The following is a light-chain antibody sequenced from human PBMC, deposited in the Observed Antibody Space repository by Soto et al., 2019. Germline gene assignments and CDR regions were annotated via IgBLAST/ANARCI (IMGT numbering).Light chain of an antibody. CDR1: QSISIY. CDR3: QQYNSYSGT. V-gene: IGKV1-5*03. CDR2: KAS. Sequence: DIQMTQSPSTLSASVGDRVTITCRASQSISIYLAWYQQKPGKAPKLLIYKASSLESGVPSRFSGSGSGTEFTLTISSLQPDDFATYYCQQYNSYSGTFGQGTKLEIK. J-gene: IGKJ2*01.